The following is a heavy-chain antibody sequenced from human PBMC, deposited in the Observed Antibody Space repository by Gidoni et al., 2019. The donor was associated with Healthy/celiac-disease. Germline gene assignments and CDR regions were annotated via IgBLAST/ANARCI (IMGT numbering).Heavy chain of an antibody. CDR3: ARGGRFGELFGRKYYMDV. D-gene: IGHD3-10*01. CDR1: GRSSTAHH. J-gene: IGHJ6*03. V-gene: IGHV4-34*01. Sequence: QVQLQQWGAGLFKPSETLSPTCSAFGRSSTAHHWRWIRQLPGKGLEWIGEINHRGSTHYNPSLKSRVTISVDTSKNQFSLKLSSVTAADTAVYYCARGGRFGELFGRKYYMDVWGKGTTVTVSS. CDR2: INHRGST.